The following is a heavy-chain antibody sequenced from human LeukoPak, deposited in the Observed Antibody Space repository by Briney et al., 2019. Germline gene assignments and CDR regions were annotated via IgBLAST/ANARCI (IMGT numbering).Heavy chain of an antibody. CDR2: IYSGGST. V-gene: IGHV3-53*04. CDR1: GFTVSSNY. D-gene: IGHD6-19*01. J-gene: IGHJ5*02. Sequence: GGSLRLSCAASGFTVSSNYMSWVRQAPGKGLEWVSVIYSGGSTYYADSVKGRFTISRHNSKNTLYLQMNSLRAEDTAVYYCASLRGSGWYPFGWFDPWGQGTLVTVSS. CDR3: ASLRGSGWYPFGWFDP.